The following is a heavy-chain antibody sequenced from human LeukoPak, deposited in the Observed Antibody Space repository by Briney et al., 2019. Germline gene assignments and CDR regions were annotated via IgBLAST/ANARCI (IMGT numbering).Heavy chain of an antibody. Sequence: SETLSITCTVSGGSISSYYWSWIRQPAGKGLEWIGRMYSSGTTNYNPSLKSRVTMSVDTSKNQFSLKLSSVTAADTAVYYCARVAYGDYYFDYWGQGTLVTVSS. V-gene: IGHV4-4*07. D-gene: IGHD4-17*01. CDR3: ARVAYGDYYFDY. J-gene: IGHJ4*02. CDR2: MYSSGTT. CDR1: GGSISSYY.